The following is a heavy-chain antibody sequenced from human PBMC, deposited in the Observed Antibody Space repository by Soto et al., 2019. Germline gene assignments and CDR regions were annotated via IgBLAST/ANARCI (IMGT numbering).Heavy chain of an antibody. J-gene: IGHJ4*02. CDR1: GFNFITYS. V-gene: IGHV3-21*01. Sequence: EVQLVESGGGPVRPGGSLKLSCAASGFNFITYSLSWVRQAPGKGLEWVASISSSAVYIDYADSVKGRFPISRDNANNSLYLQMNSLRAEDTATYHCVRDGLDYYDTERLYFDNWGQGTLVTVSS. D-gene: IGHD3-22*01. CDR3: VRDGLDYYDTERLYFDN. CDR2: ISSSAVYI.